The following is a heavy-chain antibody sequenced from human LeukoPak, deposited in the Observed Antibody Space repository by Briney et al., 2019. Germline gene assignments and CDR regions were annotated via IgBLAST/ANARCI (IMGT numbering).Heavy chain of an antibody. CDR1: SGSISNYY. CDR3: ARLNGGG. D-gene: IGHD2-8*01. J-gene: IGHJ4*02. Sequence: SETLPLTCTVSSGSISNYYWSWIRQPPGKGLEWIGFSDYSGSTNYNPSLKSRVTISLDTSKDQIALKLSSVTAADTAVYYCARLNGGGWGQGTLVVVTS. CDR2: SDYSGST. V-gene: IGHV4-59*08.